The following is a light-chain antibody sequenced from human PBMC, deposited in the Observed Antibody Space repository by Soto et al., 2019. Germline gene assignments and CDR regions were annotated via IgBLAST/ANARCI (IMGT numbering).Light chain of an antibody. V-gene: IGKV1-39*01. CDR2: AAS. CDR3: QQSYSTPLT. J-gene: IGKJ2*01. Sequence: DIQMTQSPSSLSASVGDRVTITCRASQSISTYLNWYQQKPGKAPKVLIYAASSLQSGVPSRFSGTGSGTEFILTISSLQPEDFATYYCQQSYSTPLTFGPRTKLEIK. CDR1: QSISTY.